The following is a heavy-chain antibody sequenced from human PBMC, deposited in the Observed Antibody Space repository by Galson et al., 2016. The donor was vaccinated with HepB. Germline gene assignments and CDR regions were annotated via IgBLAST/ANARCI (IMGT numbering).Heavy chain of an antibody. CDR3: AGWEYDTRGYTMTFDY. CDR1: GDSISSDS. V-gene: IGHV4-59*01. D-gene: IGHD3-22*01. CDR2: IYYSGST. Sequence: LSLTCTVSGDSISSDSWSWIRQPPGKGLEWIGYIYYSGSTNCNPSLKSRVTISVDTSKNQFSLKLNSVTAADTAVYYCAGWEYDTRGYTMTFDYWGQGTLVTVFS. J-gene: IGHJ4*02.